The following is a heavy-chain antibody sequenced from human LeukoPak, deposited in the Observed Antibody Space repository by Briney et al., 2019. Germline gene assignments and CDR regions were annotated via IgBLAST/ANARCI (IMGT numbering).Heavy chain of an antibody. V-gene: IGHV1-69*04. D-gene: IGHD3-22*01. J-gene: IGHJ3*02. CDR3: ARFSGRYYDSSGSKGAFDI. CDR2: IIPILGIA. Sequence: SVKVSCKASGGTFSSYAISWVRQAPGQGLEWMGRIIPILGIANYAQKFQGRVTITADKSTSTAYMELSSLRSEDTAVYYCARFSGRYYDSSGSKGAFDIWGQGTMVTVSS. CDR1: GGTFSSYA.